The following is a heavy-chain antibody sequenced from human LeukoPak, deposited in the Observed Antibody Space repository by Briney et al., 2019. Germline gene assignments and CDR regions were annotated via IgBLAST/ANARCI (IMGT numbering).Heavy chain of an antibody. J-gene: IGHJ4*02. Sequence: GGSLRLSCAASGFTFSSYAMSWVRQAPGKGLEWVSAITRSGGSTYYADSVKGRFTISRDNSKNTLYLQMNSLRAEDTAVYYCARDDSSGYVFDYWGQGTLVTVSS. V-gene: IGHV3-23*01. D-gene: IGHD3-22*01. CDR2: ITRSGGST. CDR1: GFTFSSYA. CDR3: ARDDSSGYVFDY.